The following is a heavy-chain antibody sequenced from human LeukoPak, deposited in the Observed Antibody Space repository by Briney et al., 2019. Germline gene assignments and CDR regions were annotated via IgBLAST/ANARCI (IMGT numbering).Heavy chain of an antibody. V-gene: IGHV3-21*01. CDR3: ARGATREYYYDSSGYHRRYYYYMDV. D-gene: IGHD3-22*01. CDR1: GFTFSSYS. J-gene: IGHJ6*03. Sequence: GGSLRLSCAASGFTFSSYSMNWVRQAPGKGLEWVSSISSSSSYIYYADSVKGRFTISRDNAKNSLYLQMNSLRAEDTAVYYCARGATREYYYDSSGYHRRYYYYMDVWGKGTTVTISS. CDR2: ISSSSSYI.